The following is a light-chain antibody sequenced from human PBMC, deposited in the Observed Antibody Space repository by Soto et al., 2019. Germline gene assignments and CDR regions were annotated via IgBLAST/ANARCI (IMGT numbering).Light chain of an antibody. Sequence: QSVLTQPASVSGSHGQSITISCTGTSSDVGGYNYVSWYQQHPGKAPKLMIYEVSNRPSGVSNRFSGSKSGNTASLTISGLQAEDEADYYCSSYTSSSRVFGGGTKVTVL. CDR2: EVS. CDR3: SSYTSSSRV. CDR1: SSDVGGYNY. J-gene: IGLJ3*02. V-gene: IGLV2-14*01.